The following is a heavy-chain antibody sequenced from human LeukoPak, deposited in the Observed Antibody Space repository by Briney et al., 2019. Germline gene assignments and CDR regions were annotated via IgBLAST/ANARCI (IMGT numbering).Heavy chain of an antibody. D-gene: IGHD1-26*01. CDR3: VNPYQHSRTYYGPFEDGNY. CDR2: IDANGDNK. CDR1: GFTFKNYV. Sequence: GGSLRLSCEASGFTFKNYVMNWVRQAPGKGLEWVSAIDANGDNKYYADSVKGRFTISRDNSKETLWLQMSSLRAEDTGLYYCVNPYQHSRTYYGPFEDGNYWGHGTLVTVSS. J-gene: IGHJ4*01. V-gene: IGHV3-23*01.